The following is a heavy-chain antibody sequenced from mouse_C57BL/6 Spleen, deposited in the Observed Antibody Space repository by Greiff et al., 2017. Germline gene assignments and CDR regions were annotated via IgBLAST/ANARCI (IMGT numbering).Heavy chain of an antibody. J-gene: IGHJ3*01. CDR2: IHPNSGST. CDR1: GYTFTSYW. Sequence: QVQLQPPGAELVKPGASVKLSCKASGYTFTSYWMHWVKQRPGQGLEWIGMIHPNSGSTNYNEKFKSKATLTVDKSSSTAYMQLSSLTSEDSAVYYCARWSSPSPAWYAYWGQGTLVTVSA. V-gene: IGHV1-64*01. CDR3: ARWSSPSPAWYAY.